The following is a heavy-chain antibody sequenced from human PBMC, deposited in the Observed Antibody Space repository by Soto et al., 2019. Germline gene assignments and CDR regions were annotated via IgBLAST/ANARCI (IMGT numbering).Heavy chain of an antibody. D-gene: IGHD1-1*01. J-gene: IGHJ6*02. CDR1: GGSFSGYY. CDR3: ARALIDNWNYYYGMDV. V-gene: IGHV4-34*01. Sequence: SETLSLTCAVYGGSFSGYYWSWIRQPPGKGLEWIGEINHSGSTNYNPSLKSRVTISVDTSKNQFSLKLSSVTAADTAVYYCARALIDNWNYYYGMDVWGQGTTVTVSS. CDR2: INHSGST.